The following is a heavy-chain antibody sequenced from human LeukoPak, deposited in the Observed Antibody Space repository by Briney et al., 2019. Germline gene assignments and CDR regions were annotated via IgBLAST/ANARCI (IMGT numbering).Heavy chain of an antibody. Sequence: SETLSLTCTVSGGSIRNYYWSWIRQPPGKGLEWIGYISYSGSTNYNPSPKRRDTTSLDTSKNQFSLSLRSVTAADTAVYSCATMTTGTMYSYYFDSWGQGTLVTVS. CDR2: ISYSGST. CDR3: ATMTTGTMYSYYFDS. D-gene: IGHD4-11*01. J-gene: IGHJ4*02. V-gene: IGHV4-59*01. CDR1: GGSIRNYY.